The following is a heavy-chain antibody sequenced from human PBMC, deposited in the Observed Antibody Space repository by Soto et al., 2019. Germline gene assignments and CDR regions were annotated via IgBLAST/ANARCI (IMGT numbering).Heavy chain of an antibody. J-gene: IGHJ4*02. V-gene: IGHV3-30-3*01. CDR1: GFTFSSYA. CDR3: ARDPLAGEQVAYCGGDCSYYLDY. CDR2: ISYDGSNK. D-gene: IGHD2-21*02. Sequence: PGGSLRLSCAASGFTFSSYAMHWVRQAPGRGLEWVAVISYDGSNKYYADSVKGRFTISRDNSKNTLYLQMNSLRAEDAAVYYCARDPLAGEQVAYCGGDCSYYLDYWGQGTLVTVSS.